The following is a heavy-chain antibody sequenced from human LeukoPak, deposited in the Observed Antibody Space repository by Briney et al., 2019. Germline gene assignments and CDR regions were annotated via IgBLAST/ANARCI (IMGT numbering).Heavy chain of an antibody. J-gene: IGHJ4*02. CDR3: AREDSSGWYYFDY. CDR2: IYYSGST. Sequence: PSETLSLTCTVSGGSISSGDYYWSWIRQPPGKGLESIGFIYYSGSTYYNPSLKSRVTISVDTSKNQFSLELSSVTAADTAVYYCAREDSSGWYYFDYWGQGTLVTVSS. D-gene: IGHD6-19*01. CDR1: GGSISSGDYY. V-gene: IGHV4-30-4*01.